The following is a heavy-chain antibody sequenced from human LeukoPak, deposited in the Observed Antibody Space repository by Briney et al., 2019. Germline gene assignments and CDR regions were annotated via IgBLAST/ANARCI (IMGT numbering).Heavy chain of an antibody. Sequence: PSETLSLTCTVSGGSISSSSYYWGWIRQPPGKGLEWIGSIYYSGSTYYNPSLKSRVTISVDRSKNQFSLKLSSVTAADTAVYYCASSELPQYYYYYMDVWGKGTTVTVSS. CDR3: ASSELPQYYYYYMDV. CDR1: GGSISSSSYY. CDR2: IYYSGST. D-gene: IGHD2-15*01. J-gene: IGHJ6*03. V-gene: IGHV4-39*07.